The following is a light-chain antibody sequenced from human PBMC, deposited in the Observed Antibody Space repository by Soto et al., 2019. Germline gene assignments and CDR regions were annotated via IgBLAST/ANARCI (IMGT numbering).Light chain of an antibody. CDR2: KAT. Sequence: DIHMTHSPSTLSASVRAAVTITCRSSQSIGSGLAGYQQKPGKDPKILIYKATNLQTGVPSRFSGSGSGTDFSLTISSLQPVDSATYYCQQYTDFQYTFGQGTKVDIK. CDR3: QQYTDFQYT. J-gene: IGKJ2*01. CDR1: QSIGSG. V-gene: IGKV1-5*03.